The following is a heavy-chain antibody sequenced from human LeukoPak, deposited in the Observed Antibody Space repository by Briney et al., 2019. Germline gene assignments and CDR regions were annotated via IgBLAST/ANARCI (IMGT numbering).Heavy chain of an antibody. CDR3: ARATLSRFGELLEYYFDY. CDR2: INAGNGNT. D-gene: IGHD3-10*01. Sequence: ASVKVSCKASGYTFTSYAMHWMRQAPGQRLEWMGWINAGNGNTKYSQKFQGRVTITRDTSASTAYMELSSLRSEDTAVYYCARATLSRFGELLEYYFDYWGQGTLVTVSS. V-gene: IGHV1-3*01. J-gene: IGHJ4*02. CDR1: GYTFTSYA.